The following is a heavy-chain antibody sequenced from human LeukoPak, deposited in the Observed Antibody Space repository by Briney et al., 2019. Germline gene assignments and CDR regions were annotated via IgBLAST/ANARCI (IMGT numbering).Heavy chain of an antibody. D-gene: IGHD6-19*01. CDR1: GFTFSSSC. CDR2: IKNYESEK. J-gene: IGHJ4*02. Sequence: AGSLRLSCAASGFTFSSSCMSWLRQAPGTGLEWVANIKNYESEKYYFDSVKSRFTISSDNANNSLYLRMDTLIAADTAVYYCARDGSRYSSHWGQGTLVTASS. CDR3: ARDGSRYSSH. V-gene: IGHV3-7*05.